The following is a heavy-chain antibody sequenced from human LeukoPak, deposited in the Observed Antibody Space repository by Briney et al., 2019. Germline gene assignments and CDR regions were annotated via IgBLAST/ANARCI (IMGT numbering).Heavy chain of an antibody. V-gene: IGHV3-30*03. CDR3: ARESFAFDI. CDR2: ISYDGSNK. Sequence: PGGSLRLSCAASGFTFSSYGMHWVRQAPGKGLEWVAVISYDGSNKYYADSVKGRFTISRDNSKNTLYLQMNSLRAEDTAVYYCARESFAFDIWGQGTMVTVS. D-gene: IGHD3-10*01. J-gene: IGHJ3*02. CDR1: GFTFSSYG.